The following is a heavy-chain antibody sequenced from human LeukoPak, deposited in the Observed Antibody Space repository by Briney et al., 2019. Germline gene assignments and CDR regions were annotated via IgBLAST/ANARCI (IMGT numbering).Heavy chain of an antibody. J-gene: IGHJ6*03. V-gene: IGHV1-18*01. CDR3: ARPVGYCSGGSCYYYYMDV. CDR2: ISAFNGNT. CDR1: GYTFTSYG. Sequence: GASVKVSCTASGYTFTSYGISWVRQAPGQGLEWMGWISAFNGNTNYAQKLQGRVTMTTDTSTSTAYMELRSLRSDDTAVYYCARPVGYCSGGSCYYYYMDVWGKGTTVTVSS. D-gene: IGHD2-15*01.